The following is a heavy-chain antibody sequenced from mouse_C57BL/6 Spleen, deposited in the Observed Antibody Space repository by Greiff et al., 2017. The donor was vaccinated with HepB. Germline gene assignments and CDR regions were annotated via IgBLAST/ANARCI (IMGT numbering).Heavy chain of an antibody. V-gene: IGHV1-22*01. CDR3: ARKGDRSYYFDY. CDR2: INPNNGGT. J-gene: IGHJ2*01. CDR1: GYTFTDYN. Sequence: EVKLMESGPELVKPGASVKMSCKASGYTFTDYNMHWVKQSHGKSLEWIGYINPNNGGTSYNQKFKGKATLTVNKSSSTAYMELRSLTSEDSAVYYCARKGDRSYYFDYWGQGTTLTVSS.